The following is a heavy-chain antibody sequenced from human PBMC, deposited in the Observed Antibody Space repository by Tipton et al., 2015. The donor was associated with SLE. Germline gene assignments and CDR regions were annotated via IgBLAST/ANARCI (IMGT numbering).Heavy chain of an antibody. J-gene: IGHJ4*02. CDR2: IYTSGST. CDR3: ARGPFQRWPPGAY. V-gene: IGHV4-4*07. CDR1: GGSISNYY. Sequence: GLVKPSETLSLTCTVSGGSISNYYWSWIRQPAGKGLEWIGRIYTSGSTNYNPSLKSRVTISLDTSKSQFSLILNSLTAADTAVYYCARGPFQRWPPGAYWGQGTLVTVSS. D-gene: IGHD6-19*01.